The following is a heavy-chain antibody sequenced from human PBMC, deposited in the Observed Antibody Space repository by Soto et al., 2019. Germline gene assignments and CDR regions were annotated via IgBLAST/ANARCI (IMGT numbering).Heavy chain of an antibody. D-gene: IGHD4-17*01. Sequence: SVMNSCKTSGGTLSSDDISWVRQAPGQGLEWMGGIIPIFGTANYAQKFQGRVTITADESTSTAYMELSSLRSEDTAVYYCASTTSYGGFADWGQGTPVTVSS. J-gene: IGHJ1*01. V-gene: IGHV1-69*13. CDR2: IIPIFGTA. CDR3: ASTTSYGGFAD. CDR1: GGTLSSDD.